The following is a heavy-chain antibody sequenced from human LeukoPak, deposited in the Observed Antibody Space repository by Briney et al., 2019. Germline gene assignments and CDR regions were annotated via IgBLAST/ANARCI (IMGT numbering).Heavy chain of an antibody. J-gene: IGHJ4*02. D-gene: IGHD3-3*01. V-gene: IGHV1-8*03. Sequence: TSVKVSCKASGYTLTSYDINWVRQATGQGLEWMGWMNPNSGNTGYAQKFQGRVTITRNTSISTAYMELSSLRSEDTAVYYCARQGGSGYHFDYWGQGTLVTVSS. CDR3: ARQGGSGYHFDY. CDR2: MNPNSGNT. CDR1: GYTLTSYD.